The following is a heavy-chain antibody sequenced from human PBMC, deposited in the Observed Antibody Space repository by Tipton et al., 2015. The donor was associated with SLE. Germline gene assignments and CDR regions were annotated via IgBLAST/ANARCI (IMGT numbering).Heavy chain of an antibody. CDR3: AGHSSSWYGVDY. D-gene: IGHD6-13*01. V-gene: IGHV3-30*04. Sequence: SLRLSCAASGFTFSSYAMHWVRQAPGKGLEWVAVISYDGSNKYYADSVKGRFTISRDNSKNTLYLQMNSLRAEDTAVYYCAGHSSSWYGVDYWGQGTLVTVSS. CDR2: ISYDGSNK. J-gene: IGHJ4*02. CDR1: GFTFSSYA.